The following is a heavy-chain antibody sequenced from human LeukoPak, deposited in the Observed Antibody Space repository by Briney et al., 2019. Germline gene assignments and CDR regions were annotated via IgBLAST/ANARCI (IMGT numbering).Heavy chain of an antibody. CDR3: ARDRILSGVTGDY. CDR1: GFTFSSYS. D-gene: IGHD2-21*02. Sequence: GGSLRLSCAASGFTFSSYSMNWVRQAPGKGLEWVSSSSSSSSYIYYADSVKGRFTISRDNAKNSLYLQMNSLRAEDTAVYYCARDRILSGVTGDYWGQGTLVTVSS. J-gene: IGHJ4*02. CDR2: SSSSSSYI. V-gene: IGHV3-21*01.